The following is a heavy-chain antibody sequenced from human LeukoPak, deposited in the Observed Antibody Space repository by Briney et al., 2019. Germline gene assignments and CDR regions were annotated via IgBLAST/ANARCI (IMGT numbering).Heavy chain of an antibody. Sequence: PGGSLRLSCAASGFTFSSYGMHWVRQAPGKGLEWVALISSDASVHYYLDSVKDRFTVSRDNSKNTLYLQMDSLRVDDTAVFYCVKSIVAGTGIFDSWGQGTLVTVSS. CDR1: GFTFSSYG. V-gene: IGHV3-30*02. CDR2: ISSDASVH. CDR3: VKSIVAGTGIFDS. D-gene: IGHD1-26*01. J-gene: IGHJ4*02.